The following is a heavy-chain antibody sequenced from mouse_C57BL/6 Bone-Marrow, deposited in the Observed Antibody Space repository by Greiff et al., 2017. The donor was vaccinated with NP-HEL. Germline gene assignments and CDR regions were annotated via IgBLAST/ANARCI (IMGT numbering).Heavy chain of an antibody. D-gene: IGHD4-1*01. V-gene: IGHV1-59*01. CDR3: ELGLGY. Sequence: QVQLQQPGAELVRPGTSVKLSCKASGYTFTSYWMHWVKQRPGQGLEWIGVIDPSDSYTNYNQKFKGKATLTVDTSSSTAYMQLSSLTSEDSAVYYCELGLGYWGQGTTLTVSS. CDR2: IDPSDSYT. CDR1: GYTFTSYW. J-gene: IGHJ2*01.